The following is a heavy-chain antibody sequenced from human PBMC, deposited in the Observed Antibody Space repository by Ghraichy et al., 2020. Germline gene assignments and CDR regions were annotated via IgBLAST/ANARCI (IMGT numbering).Heavy chain of an antibody. Sequence: ASVKVSCKASGYTFTGYYMHWVRQAPGQGLEWMGWINPNSGGTNYAQKFQGRVTMTRDTSISTAYMELSRLRSDDTAGYYCARVAVGAAVAGRGAAETQRYWGQGTLVTVSS. J-gene: IGHJ4*02. CDR1: GYTFTGYY. V-gene: IGHV1-2*02. D-gene: IGHD6-19*01. CDR3: ARVAVGAAVAGRGAAETQRY. CDR2: INPNSGGT.